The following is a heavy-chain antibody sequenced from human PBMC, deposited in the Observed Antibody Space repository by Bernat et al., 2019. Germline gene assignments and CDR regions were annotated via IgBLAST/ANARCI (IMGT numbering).Heavy chain of an antibody. V-gene: IGHV3-30*18. Sequence: QVQLVESGGGVVQPGRSLRLSCAASGFTFSSYGMHWVRRAPGKGLEWVAVISYDGSNKYYADSVKGRFTISRDNSKNTLYLQMNSLRAEDTAVYYCAKAGDGYNYLPDYWGQGTLVTVSS. CDR2: ISYDGSNK. CDR3: AKAGDGYNYLPDY. D-gene: IGHD5-24*01. J-gene: IGHJ4*02. CDR1: GFTFSSYG.